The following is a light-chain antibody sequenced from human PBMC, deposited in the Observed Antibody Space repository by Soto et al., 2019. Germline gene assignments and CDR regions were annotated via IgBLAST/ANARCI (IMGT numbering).Light chain of an antibody. CDR3: QQFGSSPLFT. CDR1: QSVSSSY. J-gene: IGKJ3*01. Sequence: EIVLTQSPGTLSLCPGERATLSCRASQSVSSSYLARYQQKPGQAPRLLIYGASSRATGIPDRFSGSGSGTDFTLTISRLEPEDFAVYYCQQFGSSPLFTFGPGTKVDVK. CDR2: GAS. V-gene: IGKV3-20*01.